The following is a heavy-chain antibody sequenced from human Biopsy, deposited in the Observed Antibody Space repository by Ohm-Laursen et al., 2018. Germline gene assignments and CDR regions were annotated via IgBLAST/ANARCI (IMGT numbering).Heavy chain of an antibody. D-gene: IGHD6-19*01. V-gene: IGHV4-61*01. Sequence: SDTLSLTCSVSGDSVSSGSFYWTWIRQPPGQGLEYIGYIYVRGSTANYNPSLESRVTMSVDMPKNQFSLKLSSVTAADTAIYYCARGMRSSGWPYFDSWGQGTLVTVSS. CDR3: ARGMRSSGWPYFDS. CDR1: GDSVSSGSFY. J-gene: IGHJ4*02. CDR2: IYVRGSTA.